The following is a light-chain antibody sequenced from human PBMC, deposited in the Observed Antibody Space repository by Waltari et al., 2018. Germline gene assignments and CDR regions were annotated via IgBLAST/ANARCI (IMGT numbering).Light chain of an antibody. Sequence: EVVLTQSPGTLSLSPGERATLAYRASQSVGQYLAWYQQKPGQAPRLPIFCASRRATGIPDRFSGSGSGTDFSLTISRLEAEDFAVYYCQHYVRLPGTFGQGTKVEI. V-gene: IGKV3-20*01. CDR3: QHYVRLPGT. CDR1: QSVGQY. J-gene: IGKJ1*01. CDR2: CAS.